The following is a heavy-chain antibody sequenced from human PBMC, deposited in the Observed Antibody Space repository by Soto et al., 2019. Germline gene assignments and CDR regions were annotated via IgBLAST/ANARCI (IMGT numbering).Heavy chain of an antibody. J-gene: IGHJ6*02. CDR1: GGSISSGGYS. CDR2: IYHSGST. Sequence: SETLSLTCAVSGGSISSGGYSWSWIRQPPGKGLEWIGYIYHSGSTYYNPSLKSRVTISVDRSKNQFSLKLSSVTAADTAVYYCARALYYDFWSGSHGGMDVWGQGTTVTVSS. CDR3: ARALYYDFWSGSHGGMDV. D-gene: IGHD3-3*01. V-gene: IGHV4-30-2*01.